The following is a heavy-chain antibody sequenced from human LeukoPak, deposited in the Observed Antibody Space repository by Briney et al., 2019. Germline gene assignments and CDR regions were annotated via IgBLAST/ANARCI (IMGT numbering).Heavy chain of an antibody. J-gene: IGHJ4*02. V-gene: IGHV3-30*04. CDR2: ISYDGSNK. Sequence: PGGSLRLSCAPSGFTLSSYAMHWVRQAPGKGLEGVAVISYDGSNKYYADSVKGRFTISRDNSKNTLYLQMNSLRAEDTAVYYCARDLESYGDQPIDYWGQGTLVTVSS. CDR1: GFTLSSYA. D-gene: IGHD4-17*01. CDR3: ARDLESYGDQPIDY.